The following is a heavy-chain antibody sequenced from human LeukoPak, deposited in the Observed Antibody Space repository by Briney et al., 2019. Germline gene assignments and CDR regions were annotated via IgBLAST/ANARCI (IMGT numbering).Heavy chain of an antibody. CDR1: GFTFSSYE. CDR3: AREQGYSGYDWMDV. J-gene: IGHJ6*04. V-gene: IGHV3-48*03. D-gene: IGHD5-12*01. CDR2: ISSSGSTI. Sequence: PGGSLRLSCAASGFTFSSYEMNWVRQAPGKGLERVSYISSSGSTIYYADSVKGRFTISRDNAKNSLYLQMNSLRAEDTAVYYCAREQGYSGYDWMDVWGKGTTVTISS.